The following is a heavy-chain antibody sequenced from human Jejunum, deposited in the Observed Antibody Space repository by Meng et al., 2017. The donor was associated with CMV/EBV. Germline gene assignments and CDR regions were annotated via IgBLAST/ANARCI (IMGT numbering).Heavy chain of an antibody. CDR2: IYSGEST. CDR1: EFSVIRNN. J-gene: IGHJ4*02. D-gene: IGHD1-26*01. CDR3: AKKYSGGFDY. V-gene: IGHV3-53*01. Sequence: SCTASEFSVIRNNMTWVRQAPGKGLEWVSAIYSGESTYYADSVKGRFTISRDNSKNTLYLQMNSLRAEDTAVYYCAKKYSGGFDYWGQGTLVTVSS.